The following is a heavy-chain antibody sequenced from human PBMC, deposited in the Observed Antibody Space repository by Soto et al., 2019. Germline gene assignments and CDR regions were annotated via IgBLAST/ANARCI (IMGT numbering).Heavy chain of an antibody. D-gene: IGHD3-3*01. CDR2: IWYDGSNK. J-gene: IGHJ6*02. CDR3: ARAGDWSGYYPHEYYYYYGMDV. CDR1: GFTFSSYW. Sequence: VQLVESGGGLVQPGGSLRLSCAASGFTFSSYWMSWVRQAPGKGLEWVAGIWYDGSNKYYADSVKGRFTISRDNSKNTLYLQMNSLRAEDTAVYYCARAGDWSGYYPHEYYYYYGMDVWGQGTTVTVSS. V-gene: IGHV3-33*08.